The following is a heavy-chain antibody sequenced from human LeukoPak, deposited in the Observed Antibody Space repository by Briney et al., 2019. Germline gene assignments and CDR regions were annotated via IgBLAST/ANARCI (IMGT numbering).Heavy chain of an antibody. CDR1: GGSISSYY. CDR3: ARSPPITMVRGVPNWFDP. J-gene: IGHJ5*02. V-gene: IGHV4-59*12. CDR2: IYYSGST. Sequence: SETLSLTCTVSGGSISSYYWSWIRQPPGKGLEWIGYIYYSGSTNYNPSLKSRVTISVDTSKNQFSLKLSSVTAADTAVYYCARSPPITMVRGVPNWFDPWGQGTLVTVSS. D-gene: IGHD3-10*01.